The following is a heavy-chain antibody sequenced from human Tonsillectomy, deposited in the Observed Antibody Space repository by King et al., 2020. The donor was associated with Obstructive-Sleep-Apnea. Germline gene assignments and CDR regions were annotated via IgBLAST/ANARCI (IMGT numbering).Heavy chain of an antibody. D-gene: IGHD3-10*01. CDR3: ERDRFGELGRYSTQNWFDP. V-gene: IGHV3-30*04. CDR2: ISYDGSNK. CDR1: GFTFSSYA. J-gene: IGHJ5*02. Sequence: VQLVESGGGVVQPGRSLRLSCAASGFTFSSYAMHWVRQAPGKGLEWVAVISYDGSNKYYADSVKGRFTISRDNSKNTLYLQMNSLRAEDTAVYYCERDRFGELGRYSTQNWFDPWGQGTLVTVSS.